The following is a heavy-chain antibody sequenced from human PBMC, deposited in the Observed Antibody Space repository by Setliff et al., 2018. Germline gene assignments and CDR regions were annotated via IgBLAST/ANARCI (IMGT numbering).Heavy chain of an antibody. V-gene: IGHV3-21*01. CDR3: ARESFSGLSNWFDS. D-gene: IGHD1-26*01. CDR1: VFTFSSYS. J-gene: IGHJ5*01. Sequence: GGSLRLSCAASVFTFSSYSMNGVRQAPGKGREWASSISSSSSYIYYADSVKGRFTISRDNSKNTLYLQMNSLRAEDTAVYYCARESFSGLSNWFDSWGQGTLVTVSS. CDR2: ISSSSSYI.